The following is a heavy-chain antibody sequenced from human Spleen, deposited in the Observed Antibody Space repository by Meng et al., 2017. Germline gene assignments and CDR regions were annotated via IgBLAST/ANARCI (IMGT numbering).Heavy chain of an antibody. CDR2: INTYNGNP. J-gene: IGHJ4*02. CDR1: GYTFTSYA. V-gene: IGHV7-4-1*02. Sequence: QVQLVQSGAEVKKPGASVKVSCKASGYTFTSYAMHWVRQAPGQRLEWMGWINTYNGNPTYAQDFTGRFVFSLDTSVSTAYLQISGLKAEDTAVYYCARHRSSSWSDYWGQGTLVTVSS. D-gene: IGHD6-13*01. CDR3: ARHRSSSWSDY.